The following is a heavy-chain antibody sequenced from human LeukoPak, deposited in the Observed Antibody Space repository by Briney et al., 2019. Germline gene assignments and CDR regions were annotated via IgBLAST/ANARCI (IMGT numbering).Heavy chain of an antibody. D-gene: IGHD6-13*01. Sequence: GASVKVSCKASGYTFTSYYMHWVRQAPGQGLEWMGIINPSGGSTSYAQKFQGRVTMTRDMSTSTVYMELRSLRSDDTAVYYCARGKQLVVGGDYWGQGTLVTVSS. CDR1: GYTFTSYY. CDR3: ARGKQLVVGGDY. J-gene: IGHJ4*02. CDR2: INPSGGST. V-gene: IGHV1-46*01.